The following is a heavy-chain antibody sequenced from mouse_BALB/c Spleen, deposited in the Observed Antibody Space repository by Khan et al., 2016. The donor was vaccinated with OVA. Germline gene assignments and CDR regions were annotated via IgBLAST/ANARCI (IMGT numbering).Heavy chain of an antibody. CDR2: ISYSGST. D-gene: IGHD1-1*01. V-gene: IGHV3-2*02. CDR1: GYSITSNYA. Sequence: EVKLLESGPGLVKPSQSLSLTCTVTGYSITSNYAWNWIRQFPGNKLEWMGYISYSGSTNYNPSLKSRISITRDTSKNQFFLQLNSVTNEGTATYYCARVNYYEYAMDNWGQGTSITVSS. J-gene: IGHJ4*01. CDR3: ARVNYYEYAMDN.